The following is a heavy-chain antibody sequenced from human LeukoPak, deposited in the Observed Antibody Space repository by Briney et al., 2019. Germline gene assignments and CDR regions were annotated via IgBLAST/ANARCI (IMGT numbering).Heavy chain of an antibody. CDR1: GGSFSGYY. D-gene: IGHD3-10*01. Sequence: SETLSLTCAVYGGSFSGYYWSWIRQPPGKGLEWIGEINHSGSTNYNPSLKSRVTISVDTSKNQFSLKLSSVTAADTAVYYCATSLYGSGSYYNHKKYYFDYWGQGTLVTVSS. V-gene: IGHV4-34*01. CDR3: ATSLYGSGSYYNHKKYYFDY. J-gene: IGHJ4*02. CDR2: INHSGST.